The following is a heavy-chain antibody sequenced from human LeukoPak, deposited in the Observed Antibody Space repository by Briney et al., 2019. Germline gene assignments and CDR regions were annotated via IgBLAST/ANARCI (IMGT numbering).Heavy chain of an antibody. CDR2: LDPKSGGT. D-gene: IGHD5-12*01. J-gene: IGHJ3*02. Sequence: ASVKVSCKASGYTFNGYYIHWVRQAPGQGPEWMGWLDPKSGGTKYAQRFQGRVTMTWDTSISTAYMDLARLRFDDTAVYYCARDVLFHRTGNSAYADAFDIWGKGTTVTVSS. CDR3: ARDVLFHRTGNSAYADAFDI. V-gene: IGHV1-2*02. CDR1: GYTFNGYY.